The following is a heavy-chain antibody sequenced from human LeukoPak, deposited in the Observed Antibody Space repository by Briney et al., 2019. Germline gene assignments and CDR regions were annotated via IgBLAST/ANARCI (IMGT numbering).Heavy chain of an antibody. V-gene: IGHV1-18*01. CDR2: ISAYNGKT. D-gene: IGHD2-15*01. J-gene: IGHJ4*02. CDR3: ARRRDSLDY. CDR1: GYTFTTYG. Sequence: ASVKVSCKASGYTFTTYGISWVRQAPGQGLEWMGWISAYNGKTNYAQKLQGRVTMTTETATSTAYMELRSLTSDDTAVYYCARRRDSLDYWGQGTLVTVSS.